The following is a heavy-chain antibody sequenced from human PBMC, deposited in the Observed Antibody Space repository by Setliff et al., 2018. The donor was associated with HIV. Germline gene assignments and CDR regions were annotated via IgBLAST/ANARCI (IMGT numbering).Heavy chain of an antibody. CDR3: AREPIGGDDAFDI. D-gene: IGHD2-21*02. J-gene: IGHJ3*02. CDR1: GYTFTNYA. Sequence: ASVKVSCKASGYTFTNYAIHWVRQAPGQRLEWMGWINPGNGNTKYSQKFQGGVTITRDTSATTAYMELSSLRSEDTAIFYCAREPIGGDDAFDIWGQGTMVT. V-gene: IGHV1-3*01. CDR2: INPGNGNT.